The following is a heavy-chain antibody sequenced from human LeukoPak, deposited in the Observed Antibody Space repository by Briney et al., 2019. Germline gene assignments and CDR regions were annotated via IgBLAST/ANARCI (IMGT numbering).Heavy chain of an antibody. Sequence: ETLSLTCTVSGGSISSYYWSWIRQPPGKGLEWVANIKQDGSEKYYVDSVKGRFTISRDNAKNSLYLQMNSLRAEDTAVYYCARDIGTQWLRDYFDYWGQGTLVTVSS. CDR2: IKQDGSEK. D-gene: IGHD6-19*01. CDR3: ARDIGTQWLRDYFDY. CDR1: GGSISSYY. J-gene: IGHJ4*02. V-gene: IGHV3-7*01.